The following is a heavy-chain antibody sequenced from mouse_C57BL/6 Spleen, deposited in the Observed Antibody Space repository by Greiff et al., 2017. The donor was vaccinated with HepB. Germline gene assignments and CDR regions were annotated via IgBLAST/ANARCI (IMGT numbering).Heavy chain of an antibody. CDR1: GFNIKDDY. Sequence: LVESGAELVRPGASVKLSCTASGFNIKDDYMHWVKQRPEQGLEWIGWIDPENGDTEYASKFQGKATITADTSSNTAYLQLSSLTSEDTAVYYCSLITTVVATRDYWGQGTTLTVSS. CDR3: SLITTVVATRDY. D-gene: IGHD1-1*01. V-gene: IGHV14-4*01. J-gene: IGHJ2*01. CDR2: IDPENGDT.